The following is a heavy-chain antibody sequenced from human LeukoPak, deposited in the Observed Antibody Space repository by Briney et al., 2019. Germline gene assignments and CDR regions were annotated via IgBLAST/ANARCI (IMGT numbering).Heavy chain of an antibody. CDR3: ARTYYYGSGSYSLDCYGMDV. CDR1: GYTFTIYD. Sequence: ASVRVSYKASGYTFTIYDINWVRQALGEGLEWMGWMNPNSGNTGYAQKLQGRVTMTRNTSISTAYMELSSLRSEDTAVYYCARTYYYGSGSYSLDCYGMDVWGQGTTVTVSS. D-gene: IGHD3-10*01. V-gene: IGHV1-8*01. J-gene: IGHJ6*02. CDR2: MNPNSGNT.